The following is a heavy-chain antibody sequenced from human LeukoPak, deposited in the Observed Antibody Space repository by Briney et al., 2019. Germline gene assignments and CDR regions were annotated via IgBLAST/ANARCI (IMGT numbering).Heavy chain of an antibody. CDR2: ISSSSSYI. V-gene: IGHV3-21*01. CDR3: AKDRAYYSDSSGYYLVRAYDY. CDR1: GFTFSSYS. D-gene: IGHD3-22*01. J-gene: IGHJ4*02. Sequence: GGSLRLSCAASGFTFSSYSMNWVRQAPGKGLEWVSSISSSSSYIYYADSVKGRFTISRDNAKNSLYLQMNSLRAEDTAVYYCAKDRAYYSDSSGYYLVRAYDYWGQGTLVTVSS.